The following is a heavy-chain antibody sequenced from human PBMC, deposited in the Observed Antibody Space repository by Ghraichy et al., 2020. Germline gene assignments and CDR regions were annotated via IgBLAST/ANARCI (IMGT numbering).Heavy chain of an antibody. V-gene: IGHV3-64D*06. CDR3: VKIAAAPD. CDR2: ISSANGGST. CDR1: GFTFSSYA. D-gene: IGHD6-6*01. Sequence: LSLTCSASGFTFSSYAMHWIRQAPGKGLEFVSSISSANGGSTYYADSVKGRFTISRDNSKNTLYLQMSSLRPDDTAVYYCVKIAAAPDWGQGTLVTVSS. J-gene: IGHJ4*02.